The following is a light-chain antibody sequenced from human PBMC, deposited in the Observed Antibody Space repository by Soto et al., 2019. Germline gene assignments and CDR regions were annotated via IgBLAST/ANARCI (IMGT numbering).Light chain of an antibody. CDR2: KAS. V-gene: IGKV1-5*03. CDR3: QQYNSYPWT. Sequence: DIQMTQSPSTLSASVGDRVTITCRASQSISSWLAWYQQKPGKAPKLLIYKASSLESGVPSRFSGSGSGTEFTLTISSLQPDDLATYYCQQYNSYPWTFGKGTKVEIK. J-gene: IGKJ1*01. CDR1: QSISSW.